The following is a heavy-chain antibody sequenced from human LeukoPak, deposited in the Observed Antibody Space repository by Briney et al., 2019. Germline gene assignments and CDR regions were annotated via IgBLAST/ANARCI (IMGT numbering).Heavy chain of an antibody. CDR3: ARHPTYYDFWSGSRYDAFDI. V-gene: IGHV5-51*01. CDR2: IYPGDSDT. J-gene: IGHJ3*02. CDR1: GYSFTSYW. D-gene: IGHD3-3*01. Sequence: GGSLQISCKGSGYSFTSYWIGWVRPMPGKGREWMGIIYPGDSDTRYSPSFQGQVTISADKSISTAYLQWSSLKASDTAMYYCARHPTYYDFWSGSRYDAFDIWGQGTMVTVSS.